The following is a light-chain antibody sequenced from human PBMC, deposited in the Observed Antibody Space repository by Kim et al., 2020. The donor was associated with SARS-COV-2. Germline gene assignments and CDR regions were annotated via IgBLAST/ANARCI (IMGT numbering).Light chain of an antibody. CDR1: QSITNH. CDR2: AAS. J-gene: IGKJ2*01. CDR3: QQSYLAPYT. Sequence: DIQMTQSPSSLSPSIGDRVTITCRASQSITNHVNWYQYKPGKAPKLLMYAASTLQSGVPSRFSGSGSGTEFTLNISSLQPDDSATYYCQQSYLAPYTFGQGTKLEI. V-gene: IGKV1-39*01.